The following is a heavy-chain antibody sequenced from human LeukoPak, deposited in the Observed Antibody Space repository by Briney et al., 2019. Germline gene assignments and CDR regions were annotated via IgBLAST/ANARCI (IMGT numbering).Heavy chain of an antibody. Sequence: SETLSLTCTVSGGSISSGIYYWSWIRQPAGKGLEWIGRIYTSGSTNYNPSLKSRVTISVDTSKNQFSLKLSSVTAADTAVYYWAREANLLLWFGESYYMDVWGKGTTVTISS. CDR2: IYTSGST. CDR1: GGSISSGIYY. V-gene: IGHV4-61*02. J-gene: IGHJ6*03. D-gene: IGHD3-10*01. CDR3: AREANLLLWFGESYYMDV.